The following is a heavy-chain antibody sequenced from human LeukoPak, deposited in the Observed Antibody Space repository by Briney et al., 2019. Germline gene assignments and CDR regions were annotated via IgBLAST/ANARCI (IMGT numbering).Heavy chain of an antibody. V-gene: IGHV1-46*01. CDR2: INPSGGST. CDR1: GYTFTSHY. D-gene: IGHD4-17*01. CDR3: AKFLGDYLGFLDY. J-gene: IGHJ4*02. Sequence: ASVKVSCKASGYTFTSHYMHWVRQAPGQGLEWMGIINPSGGSTSYAQKFQGRVTMTRDTSTSTVYMELSSLRAEDTAVYYCAKFLGDYLGFLDYWGQGTLVTVSS.